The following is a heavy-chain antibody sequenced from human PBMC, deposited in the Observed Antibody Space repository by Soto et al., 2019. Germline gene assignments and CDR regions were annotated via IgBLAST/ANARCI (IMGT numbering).Heavy chain of an antibody. CDR1: GGTFSSYA. CDR2: IIPIFGTA. J-gene: IGHJ4*02. V-gene: IGHV1-69*13. Sequence: SVKVSCKASGGTFSSYAISWVRPAPGQGLEWMGGIIPIFGTANYAQKFQGRVTITADESTSTAYMELSSLRSEDTAVYYCARDFGAARPEYDYWGQGTLVTVSS. D-gene: IGHD6-6*01. CDR3: ARDFGAARPEYDY.